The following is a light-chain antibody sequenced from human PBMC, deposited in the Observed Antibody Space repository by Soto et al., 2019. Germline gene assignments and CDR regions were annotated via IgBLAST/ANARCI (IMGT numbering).Light chain of an antibody. CDR1: QSVGSN. J-gene: IGKJ5*01. Sequence: EIVLTQSPGTLYLSPGERAALSCRASQSVGSNLAWYQRKPGQAPRLLIYDGSTRALGIPARFSGSESGTEFTLTISSLQSEDFAVYFCQQYDDWPITFGQGTRRENK. CDR3: QQYDDWPIT. CDR2: DGS. V-gene: IGKV3-15*01.